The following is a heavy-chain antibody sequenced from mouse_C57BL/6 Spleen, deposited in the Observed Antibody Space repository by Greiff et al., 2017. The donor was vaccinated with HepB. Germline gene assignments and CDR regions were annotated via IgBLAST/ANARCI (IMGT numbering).Heavy chain of an antibody. J-gene: IGHJ1*03. V-gene: IGHV1-5*01. CDR1: GYTFTSYW. Sequence: VQLQQSGTVLARPGASVKMSCKTSGYTFTSYWMHWVKQRPGQGLEWIGAIYPGNSDTSYNQKFKGKAKLTAVTSASTAYMELSSLTNEDSAVYYCTKGLLSYWYFDVWGTGTTVTVSS. D-gene: IGHD2-13*01. CDR2: IYPGNSDT. CDR3: TKGLLSYWYFDV.